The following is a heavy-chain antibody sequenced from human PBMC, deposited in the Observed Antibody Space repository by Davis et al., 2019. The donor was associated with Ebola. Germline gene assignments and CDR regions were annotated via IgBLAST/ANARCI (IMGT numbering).Heavy chain of an antibody. D-gene: IGHD2-21*02. V-gene: IGHV1-69*04. Sequence: SVKVSCKASGGTFSSYAISWVRQAPGQGLEWMGRIIPILGIANYAQKFQGRVTITADESTSTAYMELSSLRSEDTAVYYCARDIGDYWFDPWGQGTLVTVSS. CDR2: IIPILGIA. CDR1: GGTFSSYA. CDR3: ARDIGDYWFDP. J-gene: IGHJ5*02.